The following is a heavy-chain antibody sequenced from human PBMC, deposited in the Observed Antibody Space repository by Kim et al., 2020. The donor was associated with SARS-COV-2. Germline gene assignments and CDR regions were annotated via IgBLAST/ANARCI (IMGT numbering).Heavy chain of an antibody. J-gene: IGHJ6*02. V-gene: IGHV3-11*03. CDR3: ASFGGVVVPAASYYYYGMDV. D-gene: IGHD2-2*01. Sequence: RFTISRDNAKNLLYLQMNSLRAEDTAVYYCASFGGVVVPAASYYYYGMDVWGQGTTVTVSS.